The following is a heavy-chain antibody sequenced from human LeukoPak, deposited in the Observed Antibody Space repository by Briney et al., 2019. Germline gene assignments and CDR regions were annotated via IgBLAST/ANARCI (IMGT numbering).Heavy chain of an antibody. CDR3: AKSGRGDYYDSSGYYNLFDY. V-gene: IGHV3-23*01. CDR2: ISGSGGST. J-gene: IGHJ4*02. D-gene: IGHD3-22*01. Sequence: GGSLRLSCAASGFTFSSYAMSWVRQAPGKGLEWVSAISGSGGSTYYADSVKGRFTISRDNSKNTLYLQMNSLRAEDTAVYYCAKSGRGDYYDSSGYYNLFDYWGQGTLVTVSS. CDR1: GFTFSSYA.